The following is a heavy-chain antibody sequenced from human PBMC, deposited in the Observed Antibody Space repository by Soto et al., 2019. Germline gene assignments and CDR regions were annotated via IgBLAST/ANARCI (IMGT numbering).Heavy chain of an antibody. D-gene: IGHD6-13*01. CDR3: ARVFSDSSSFFDP. CDR1: GGSISSGGYY. CDR2: IYYSGST. V-gene: IGHV4-31*03. J-gene: IGHJ5*02. Sequence: QVQLQESGPGLVKPSQTLSLTCTVSGGSISSGGYYWSWIRQHPGKGLEWIGYIYYSGSTYYNPPXXXRXXISVDTSKTQFSLKLSSVTAADTAVYYCARVFSDSSSFFDPWGQGTLVTVSS.